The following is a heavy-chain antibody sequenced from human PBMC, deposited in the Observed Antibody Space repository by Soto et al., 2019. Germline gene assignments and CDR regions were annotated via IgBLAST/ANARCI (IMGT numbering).Heavy chain of an antibody. CDR2: IYNSGTT. J-gene: IGHJ5*02. V-gene: IGHV4-31*03. CDR1: GAPISSGGYY. Sequence: QVQLQESGPGLVRPSQTLSLTCTVSGAPISSGGYYWSWIRQHPGKVPEWIGYIYNSGTTFYNPSLGSRITMSLDAAENHFSLELRSVTVADTAVYYCAREPISTPRGVTQVDPWGQGTLVTVSS. D-gene: IGHD3-10*01. CDR3: AREPISTPRGVTQVDP.